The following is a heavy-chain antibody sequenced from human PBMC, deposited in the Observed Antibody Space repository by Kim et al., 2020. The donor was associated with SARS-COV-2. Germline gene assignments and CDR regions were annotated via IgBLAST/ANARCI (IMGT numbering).Heavy chain of an antibody. Sequence: SETLSLTCTVSAGPLSGSGYHWGLGWIRQRPGKGLEWIANICRGYNTYYSPSLKSRVTLSADTSKNQFTLRPGFVTAADTSAYGGARIDSAYFYFDVWG. J-gene: IGHJ6*03. CDR1: AGPLSGSGYH. CDR2: ICRGYNT. V-gene: IGHV4-39*01. CDR3: ARIDSAYFYFDV.